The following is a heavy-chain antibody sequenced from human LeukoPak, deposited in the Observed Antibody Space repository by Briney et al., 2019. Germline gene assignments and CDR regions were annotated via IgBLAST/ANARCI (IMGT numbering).Heavy chain of an antibody. V-gene: IGHV1-69*02. CDR1: GGTFSSYT. CDR2: IIPILGIA. J-gene: IGHJ4*02. CDR3: ARAFSGYDYDY. D-gene: IGHD5-12*01. Sequence: GSSVKVSCKASGGTFSSYTISWVRQAPGQGLEWMGRIIPILGIANYAQKFQGRVTITADISTSTAYMELSSLRSEDTAVYYCARAFSGYDYDYWGQGTLVTVSS.